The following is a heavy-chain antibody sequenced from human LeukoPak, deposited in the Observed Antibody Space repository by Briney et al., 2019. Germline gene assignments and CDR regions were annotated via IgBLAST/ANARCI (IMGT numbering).Heavy chain of an antibody. CDR2: ISGSGSAT. Sequence: GGSLRLSCAASGFTFSNYAMSWVRQAPEKGLEWVSAISGSGSATYYADSVKGRFTISRDNSKNTLYLQMNSLRAEDSAVYYCAKSGMAAGALGIDYWGQGTQVTVSS. CDR3: AKSGMAAGALGIDY. D-gene: IGHD6-13*01. CDR1: GFTFSNYA. V-gene: IGHV3-23*01. J-gene: IGHJ4*02.